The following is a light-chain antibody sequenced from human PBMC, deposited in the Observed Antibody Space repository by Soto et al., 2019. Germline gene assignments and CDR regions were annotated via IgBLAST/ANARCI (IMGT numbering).Light chain of an antibody. V-gene: IGKV2D-29*01. CDR1: QSLLYSDGRTY. CDR3: MQSIQLPIT. J-gene: IGKJ4*01. Sequence: DVVLTQTPRSLSVTPGQPASISCKSSQSLLYSDGRTYVYWYLQKPGQPPQLLIHEVSNRFSGVPDRFSGSGSVTDFTLKISRVQADDVGVYYCMQSIQLPITFGGGTNVEIK. CDR2: EVS.